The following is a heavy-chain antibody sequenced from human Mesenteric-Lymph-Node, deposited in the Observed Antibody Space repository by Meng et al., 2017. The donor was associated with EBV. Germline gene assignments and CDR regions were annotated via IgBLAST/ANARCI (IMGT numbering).Heavy chain of an antibody. CDR2: VIPLFKTT. J-gene: IGHJ4*02. CDR3: ATAQSSTTTFFYYFDS. V-gene: IGHV1-69*01. Sequence: QVDLVQSGAEVKKPGSSVKVSCKASGGALSTYSLSWLRQATGQGLEWMGGVIPLFKTTNYAQDLEGRLTIITDESTDTAFMELSSLRLEDTAVYYCATAQSSTTTFFYYFDSWGQGTLVTVSS. CDR1: GGALSTYS. D-gene: IGHD1-26*01.